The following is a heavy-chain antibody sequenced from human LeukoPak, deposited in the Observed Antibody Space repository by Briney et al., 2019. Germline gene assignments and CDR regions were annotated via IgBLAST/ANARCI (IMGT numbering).Heavy chain of an antibody. CDR1: GGSISSYY. CDR2: IYYSGST. Sequence: PSETLSITCTVSGGSISSYYWSWIRQPAGKGLQWIGYIYYSGSTNYNPSLKSRVTISVDTSKNQFSVKLSSVTAADTAVYYCARDKSSSSPVDHYYYYMDVWGKGTTVTVSS. J-gene: IGHJ6*03. CDR3: ARDKSSSSPVDHYYYYMDV. D-gene: IGHD6-6*01. V-gene: IGHV4-59*01.